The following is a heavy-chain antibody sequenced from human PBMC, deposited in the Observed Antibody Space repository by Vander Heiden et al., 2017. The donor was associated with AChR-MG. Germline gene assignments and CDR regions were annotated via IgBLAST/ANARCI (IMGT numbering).Heavy chain of an antibody. V-gene: IGHV1-2*04. CDR2: IDPHTGGA. J-gene: IGHJ6*02. Sequence: QVQLVQSGTALKKPGDSVTVSCKTSGYTFTNHYIYWVRQVHGEGFEWMGWIDPHTGGAIYEQNFEAWVTLTRDTSIKTTYMELTKVRSADSAVYFCARDVGRFNGMDVWGQGTTIIVSS. CDR3: ARDVGRFNGMDV. CDR1: GYTFTNHY.